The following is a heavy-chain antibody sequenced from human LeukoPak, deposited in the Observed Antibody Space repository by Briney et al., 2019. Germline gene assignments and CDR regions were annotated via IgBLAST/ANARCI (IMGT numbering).Heavy chain of an antibody. Sequence: GGSLRLSCAASGFTFSSYGMHWVRQAPGKGLEWVAVIWYDGSNKYYADSVKGRFTISRDNSKNTLYLQMNSLRAEDTAVYYCARGLAVAGYYYGMDVWGQGTTVTVSS. J-gene: IGHJ6*02. CDR2: IWYDGSNK. CDR1: GFTFSSYG. V-gene: IGHV3-33*01. D-gene: IGHD6-19*01. CDR3: ARGLAVAGYYYGMDV.